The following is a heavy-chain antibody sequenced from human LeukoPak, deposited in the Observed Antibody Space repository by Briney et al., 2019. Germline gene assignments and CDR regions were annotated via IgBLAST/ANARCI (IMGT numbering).Heavy chain of an antibody. CDR1: GFTFSSYG. D-gene: IGHD6-13*01. V-gene: IGHV3-23*01. Sequence: GGSLRPSCAASGFTFSSYGMGWVRQAPGKGLEWVSVVSGSGGHTYYADSVKGRFTISRDNSKNTLYLQMNSLRAEDTAVYYCAKEGYSSSWYYFDSWGQGTLVTVSS. J-gene: IGHJ4*02. CDR2: VSGSGGHT. CDR3: AKEGYSSSWYYFDS.